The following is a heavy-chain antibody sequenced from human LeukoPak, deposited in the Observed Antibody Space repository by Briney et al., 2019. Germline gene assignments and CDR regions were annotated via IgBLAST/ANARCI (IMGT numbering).Heavy chain of an antibody. D-gene: IGHD5-24*01. J-gene: IGHJ4*02. CDR2: ISAYNGNT. Sequence: ASVKVSCKASGYRFGAYYLYWIRQAPGQGLEWMGWISAYNGNTNYAQKLQGRVTMTTDTSTSTAYMELRSLRSDDTAVYYCARGMVDYWGQGTLVTVSS. V-gene: IGHV1-18*01. CDR3: ARGMVDY. CDR1: GYRFGAYY.